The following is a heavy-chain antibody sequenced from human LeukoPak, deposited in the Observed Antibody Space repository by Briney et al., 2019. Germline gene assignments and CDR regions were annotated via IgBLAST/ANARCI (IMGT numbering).Heavy chain of an antibody. V-gene: IGHV4-4*02. CDR3: ARAVRYSYGYDLPDY. CDR1: GGSISSSNW. CDR2: IYHSGST. D-gene: IGHD5-18*01. J-gene: IGHJ4*02. Sequence: SGTLSLTCAVSGGSISSSNWWSWVRPPPGKGLEWTGEIYHSGSTNYNQSLKSRVTISVDKSKNQFSLKLSSVTAADTAVYYCARAVRYSYGYDLPDYWGQGTLVTVSS.